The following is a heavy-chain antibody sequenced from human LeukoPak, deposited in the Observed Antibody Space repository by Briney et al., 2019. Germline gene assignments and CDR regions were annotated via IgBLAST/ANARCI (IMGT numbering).Heavy chain of an antibody. D-gene: IGHD2-15*01. J-gene: IGHJ6*04. V-gene: IGHV3-53*01. Sequence: GGSLRLSCAASGFTVSSNYMRWVRPAPGKGLEWVSVIYSGCSTYYADSVKRRFTIYSNHSKNTLHLQMNSLRAEDTAVYYCGREVVVVVAATPYYYYYGMDVWGKGTTVTVSS. CDR2: IYSGCST. CDR3: GREVVVVVAATPYYYYYGMDV. CDR1: GFTVSSNY.